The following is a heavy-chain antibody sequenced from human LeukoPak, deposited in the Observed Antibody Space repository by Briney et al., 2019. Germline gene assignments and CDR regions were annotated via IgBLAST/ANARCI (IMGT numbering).Heavy chain of an antibody. V-gene: IGHV3-23*01. CDR2: ISGSDGST. Sequence: PGGSLRLSCAASGFTFSSYAMSWVRQAPGKGLEWVSAISGSDGSTYYADSVKGRFTISRDNSKNTLYLQMNSLRAEDTAVYYCAKGRHSSGWYGVDYWGQGTLVTVSS. CDR3: AKGRHSSGWYGVDY. CDR1: GFTFSSYA. D-gene: IGHD6-19*01. J-gene: IGHJ4*02.